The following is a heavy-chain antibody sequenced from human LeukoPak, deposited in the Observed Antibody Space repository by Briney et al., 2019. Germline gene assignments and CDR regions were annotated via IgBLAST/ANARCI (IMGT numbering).Heavy chain of an antibody. CDR3: AREHGYNSSWSLLNYYYYMDV. V-gene: IGHV3-23*01. Sequence: PGRSLRLSCAASGFTFSSYATSWVRQAPGKGLEWVSAISGSGGSTYYADSVKGRFTISRDNSKNTLYLQMNSLRAEDTAVYYCAREHGYNSSWSLLNYYYYMDVWGKGTTVTVSS. CDR1: GFTFSSYA. J-gene: IGHJ6*03. D-gene: IGHD6-13*01. CDR2: ISGSGGST.